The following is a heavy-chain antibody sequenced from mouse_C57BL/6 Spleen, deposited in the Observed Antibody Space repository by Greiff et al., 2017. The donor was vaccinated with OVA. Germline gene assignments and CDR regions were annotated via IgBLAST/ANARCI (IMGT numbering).Heavy chain of an antibody. CDR2: INPNNGGT. Sequence: EVQLQQSGPELVKPGASVKISCKASGYTFTDYYMNWVKQSHGKSLEWIGDINPNNGGTSYNQKFKGKATLTVDKSSSTAYMELRSLTSEDSAVYYCARNWGAMDYWGQGTSVTVSS. CDR1: GYTFTDYY. CDR3: ARNWGAMDY. J-gene: IGHJ4*01. V-gene: IGHV1-26*01. D-gene: IGHD4-1*01.